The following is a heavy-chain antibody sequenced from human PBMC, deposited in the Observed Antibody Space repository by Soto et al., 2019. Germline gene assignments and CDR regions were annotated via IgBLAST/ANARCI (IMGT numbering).Heavy chain of an antibody. CDR2: ISRSSSYI. CDR1: GFTFSSYW. CDR3: ARDLTSSPVFGY. V-gene: IGHV3-21*01. D-gene: IGHD2-2*01. J-gene: IGHJ4*02. Sequence: GSLRLSCAASGFTFSSYWMTWARQAPGKGLEWVSSISRSSSYIYYADSVKGRFTISRDNAKNSLYLQMNSLRAEDTAVYYCARDLTSSPVFGYWGQGTLVTVSS.